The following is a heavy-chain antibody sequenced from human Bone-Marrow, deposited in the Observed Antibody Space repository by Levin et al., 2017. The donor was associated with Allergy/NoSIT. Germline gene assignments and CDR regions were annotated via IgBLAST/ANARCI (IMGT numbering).Heavy chain of an antibody. D-gene: IGHD3-9*01. CDR3: ARDVPYHDILTGYFDY. V-gene: IGHV3-7*01. CDR1: GFTFSFYW. CDR2: IKYDGSEK. Sequence: GESLKISCAASGFTFSFYWMSWVRQAPGKGLEWVANIKYDGSEKYYVDSVKGRFTISRDNAKNSLYLQMNSLRADDTAVYYCARDVPYHDILTGYFDYWGQGTLVTVSS. J-gene: IGHJ4*02.